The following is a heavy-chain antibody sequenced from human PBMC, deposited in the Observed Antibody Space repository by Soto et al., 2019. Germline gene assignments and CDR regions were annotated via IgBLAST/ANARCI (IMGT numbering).Heavy chain of an antibody. CDR2: ISTSNGNT. V-gene: IGHV1-18*01. Sequence: HVQLVQSGVEVKKPGASVKVSCKASGYTFNSYGISWVRQAPGQGLEWVGWISTSNGNTDYAQQLQGRVTVTTDTSASTAYMELRSLRSDDTDVYYCARGWFGMSGDDGFEIWGQGTMVTVSS. D-gene: IGHD3-10*01. CDR1: GYTFNSYG. CDR3: ARGWFGMSGDDGFEI. J-gene: IGHJ3*02.